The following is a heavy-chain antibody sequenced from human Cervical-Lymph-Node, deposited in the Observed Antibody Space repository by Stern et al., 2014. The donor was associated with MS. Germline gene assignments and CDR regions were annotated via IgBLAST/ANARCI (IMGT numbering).Heavy chain of an antibody. CDR1: GGSISSGSDY. V-gene: IGHV4-61*02. J-gene: IGHJ4*02. CDR3: ASGYRIFDY. CDR2: IHARGSA. Sequence: VQLVESGPGLVKPSQTLSLTCTVSGGSISSGSDYWSWIRQPVGKGLEWIGRIHARGSAFYTPSLKSRVTISTDTSMNQFSLELNSATAADTAIYYCASGYRIFDYWGQGILVTVSS. D-gene: IGHD5-18*01.